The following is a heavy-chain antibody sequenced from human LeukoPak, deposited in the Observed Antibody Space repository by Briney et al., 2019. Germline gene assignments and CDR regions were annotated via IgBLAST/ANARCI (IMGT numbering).Heavy chain of an antibody. D-gene: IGHD3-22*01. CDR3: ATYYYDSSGPLIDAFDI. V-gene: IGHV3-23*01. Sequence: GGSLRLSCAASGFTFSSYAMSWVRQAPGKGLEWVSAISGSGGSTYYADSVKGRFTISRDNSKNTLYLQMNSLRAEDTAVYYCATYYYDSSGPLIDAFDIWGQGTMVTVSS. CDR1: GFTFSSYA. J-gene: IGHJ3*02. CDR2: ISGSGGST.